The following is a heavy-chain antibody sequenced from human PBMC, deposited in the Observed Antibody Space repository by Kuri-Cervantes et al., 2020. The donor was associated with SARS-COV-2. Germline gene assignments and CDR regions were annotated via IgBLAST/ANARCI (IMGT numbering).Heavy chain of an antibody. CDR3: ASGRYYDFWSGYYPFDY. CDR2: INPNSGGT. V-gene: IGHV1-2*02. D-gene: IGHD3-3*01. CDR1: GYTFTGYY. J-gene: IGHJ4*02. Sequence: ASVKVSCKASGYTFTGYYMHWVRQAPGQGLEWMGWINPNSGGTNYAQKFQGRVTMTRDTSISTAYMELSRLRSEDTAVYYCASGRYYDFWSGYYPFDYWGQGTLVTVSS.